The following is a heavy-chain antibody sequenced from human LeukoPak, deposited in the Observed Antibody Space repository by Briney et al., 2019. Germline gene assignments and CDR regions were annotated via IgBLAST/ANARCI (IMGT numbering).Heavy chain of an antibody. D-gene: IGHD3-22*01. CDR1: GGSFSGYY. Sequence: PSGTLSLTCAVYGGSFSGYYWSWIRQPPGRGLEWIGEIHHSGSTNYNPSLKSRVTISVDTSKNQFSLKLSSVTAADTAVYYCARARDSSGYYRPPIYYFDYWGQGTLVTVSS. CDR3: ARARDSSGYYRPPIYYFDY. J-gene: IGHJ4*02. CDR2: IHHSGST. V-gene: IGHV4-34*01.